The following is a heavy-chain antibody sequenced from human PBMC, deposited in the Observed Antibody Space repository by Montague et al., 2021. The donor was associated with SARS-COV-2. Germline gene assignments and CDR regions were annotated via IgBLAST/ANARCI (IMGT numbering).Heavy chain of an antibody. CDR1: GGSISNYY. CDR2: IYSSGST. J-gene: IGHJ4*02. D-gene: IGHD2-15*01. Sequence: SETLSLTCTVSGGSISNYYWSWIRQPAGKGLEWIGRIYSSGSTNYNPSLKSRISMSVDTSKNQFSLKLSSVTAADTAIYYCARDYSHCSGGSCVFDYWGRGTLVTVSS. V-gene: IGHV4-4*07. CDR3: ARDYSHCSGGSCVFDY.